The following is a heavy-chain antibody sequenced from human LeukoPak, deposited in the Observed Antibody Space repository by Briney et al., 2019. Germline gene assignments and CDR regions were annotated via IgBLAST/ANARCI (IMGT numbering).Heavy chain of an antibody. D-gene: IGHD6-19*01. Sequence: GGSLRLSCEASGFTFNTYAIYWVRQAPGKGLEWVSGICGSGGCTYYADSVKGRFTISRDNSKHTVYLQMNSLTADDPAVYYCAKTTVGYSSGRYPGWPADCWGQGTLVTVSS. V-gene: IGHV3-23*01. CDR3: AKTTVGYSSGRYPGWPADC. J-gene: IGHJ4*02. CDR1: GFTFNTYA. CDR2: ICGSGGCT.